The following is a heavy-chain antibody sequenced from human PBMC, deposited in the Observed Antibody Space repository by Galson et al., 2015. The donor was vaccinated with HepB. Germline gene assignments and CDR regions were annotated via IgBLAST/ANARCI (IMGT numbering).Heavy chain of an antibody. Sequence: SVKVSCKASGYTLTNYHFHWVRQAPGQGPEWMGKIFAGGGSTRYAERFQGRVTLTRDPSTSTIYMEVSSLRSDDTAVYYCARETPDTYYFDYWGQGTLVTVSS. D-gene: IGHD2-15*01. J-gene: IGHJ4*02. CDR1: GYTLTNYH. CDR3: ARETPDTYYFDY. CDR2: IFAGGGST. V-gene: IGHV1-46*01.